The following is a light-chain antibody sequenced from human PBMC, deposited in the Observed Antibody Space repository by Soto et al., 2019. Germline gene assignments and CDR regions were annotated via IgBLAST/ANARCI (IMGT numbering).Light chain of an antibody. J-gene: IGKJ1*01. Sequence: DIQNTQSPSPLSASDGDKVTITFRASQSVSNKLAWYQQKPGKAPKLLIYKASTLKSGVPSRFSGSGSGTEFTLTISSLQSEDFAVYYCHQYNHWLTWTFGQGNKV. CDR2: KAS. CDR3: HQYNHWLTWT. V-gene: IGKV1-5*03. CDR1: QSVSNK.